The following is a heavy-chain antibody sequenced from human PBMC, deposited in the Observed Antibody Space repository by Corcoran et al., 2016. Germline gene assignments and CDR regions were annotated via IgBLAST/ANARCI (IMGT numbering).Heavy chain of an antibody. CDR1: GGSFSCYY. Sequence: QVQLQQWGAGLLKPSETLSLTCAVYGGSFSCYYWSWIRQPPGKGLEWIGEINHSGSTNYNPSLKSRVTISVDTSKNQFSLKLSSVTAADTAVYYCARWLVRGVTDPWGQGTLVTVSS. V-gene: IGHV4-34*01. CDR2: INHSGST. J-gene: IGHJ5*02. D-gene: IGHD3-10*01. CDR3: ARWLVRGVTDP.